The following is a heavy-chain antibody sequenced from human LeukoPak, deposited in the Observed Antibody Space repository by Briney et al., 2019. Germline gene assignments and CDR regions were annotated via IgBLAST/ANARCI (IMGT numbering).Heavy chain of an antibody. D-gene: IGHD3-10*01. J-gene: IGHJ4*02. CDR2: IGTSSTTI. V-gene: IGHV3-48*01. Sequence: GGSLRLSCAASGFTVSSNYMSWVRQAPGKGLEWVSNIGTSSTTIYYADSVKGRFTISRDNAKNSLYLQMNSLRAEDTAVYYCARDPLYGSGSYLVYWGQGTLVTVSS. CDR3: ARDPLYGSGSYLVY. CDR1: GFTVSSNY.